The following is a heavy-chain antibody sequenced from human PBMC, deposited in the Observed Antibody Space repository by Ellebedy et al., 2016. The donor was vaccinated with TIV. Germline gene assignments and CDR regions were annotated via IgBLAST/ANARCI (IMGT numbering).Heavy chain of an antibody. J-gene: IGHJ4*02. CDR1: GYTFTNYG. CDR2: IATDSGDA. CDR3: ARVKGYCSTASCLYFDY. D-gene: IGHD2-2*01. Sequence: AASVKVSCKASGYTFTNYGITWVRQAPGQGLEWMGWIATDSGDATYAQRLQGRVMMTTDTSTRTAYMELSSLKSEDTAVYYCARVKGYCSTASCLYFDYWGQGTLVTVSS. V-gene: IGHV1-18*04.